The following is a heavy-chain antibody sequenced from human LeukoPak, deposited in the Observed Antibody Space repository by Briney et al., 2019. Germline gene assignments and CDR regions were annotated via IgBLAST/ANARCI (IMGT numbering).Heavy chain of an antibody. CDR1: GFTFTSYS. V-gene: IGHV3-23*01. CDR2: ISGGGGST. J-gene: IGHJ4*02. Sequence: GGSLRLSCAASGFTFTSYSVNWVRQAPGKGLEWVSTISGGGGSTYYADSVKGRFTISRDNSKNTLYLQVNSLRAEDTAVYYCAKGGKWDVTPFDYWGQGTLVTVSS. D-gene: IGHD1-26*01. CDR3: AKGGKWDVTPFDY.